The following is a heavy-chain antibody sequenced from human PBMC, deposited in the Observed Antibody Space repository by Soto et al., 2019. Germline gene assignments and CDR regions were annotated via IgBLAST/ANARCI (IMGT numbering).Heavy chain of an antibody. CDR3: GRDRDGYYFDF. J-gene: IGHJ4*02. V-gene: IGHV4-31*03. CDR2: IYYNGST. D-gene: IGHD2-21*02. CDR1: GGSISSGGYY. Sequence: QVQLQESGPGLVKPSQTLSLTCTVSGGSISSGGYYWSWIRQHPGKGLEWIGYIYYNGSTYYNPSLKSRVTISVDTSKNQVSLKLSCVTAAETAGYYCGRDRDGYYFDFWGQGTLVTVSS.